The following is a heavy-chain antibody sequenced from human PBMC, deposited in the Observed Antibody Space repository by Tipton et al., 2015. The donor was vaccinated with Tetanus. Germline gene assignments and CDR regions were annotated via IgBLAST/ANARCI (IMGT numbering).Heavy chain of an antibody. CDR1: GDSISNYH. Sequence: TLSLTCTVSGDSISNYHWSWIRQPPGKGLEWIGYIYYRGNTNYNPSLKKRVTISVDTSKSQFSLKLTSVTAADTALYFCARAPRSYFTSNSGYQRLRPSAFDLWGRGTLVTVSS. V-gene: IGHV4-59*01. CDR2: IYYRGNT. J-gene: IGHJ3*01. CDR3: ARAPRSYFTSNSGYQRLRPSAFDL. D-gene: IGHD3-22*01.